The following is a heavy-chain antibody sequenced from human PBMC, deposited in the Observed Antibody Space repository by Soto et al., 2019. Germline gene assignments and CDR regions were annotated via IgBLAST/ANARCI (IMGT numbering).Heavy chain of an antibody. D-gene: IGHD3-10*01. CDR3: AKGRGGSGSLTPRVDF. CDR2: ISGGGDTT. V-gene: IGHV3-23*01. CDR1: GFTFNNYA. J-gene: IGHJ4*02. Sequence: EVQLLESGGGLVQPGGSLRLSCAASGFTFNNYAMTWVRQAPGKGLEWVSAISGGGDTTSYADSVKGRFTVPRDGSKNTLYRQISSLRAEDTALYYCAKGRGGSGSLTPRVDFWGQGTLVTVSS.